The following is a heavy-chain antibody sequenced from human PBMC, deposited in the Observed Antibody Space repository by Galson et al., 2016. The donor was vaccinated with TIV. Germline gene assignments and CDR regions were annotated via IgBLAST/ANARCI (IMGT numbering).Heavy chain of an antibody. CDR3: SRGRTLPTMAYNHYAMDV. CDR2: INSANGIT. Sequence: SCKASGNTFSTYSIHWVRQAPGQRLEWMGWINSANGITKYSQKFKDRVTLTRDTSANAAYLELNSLRSEDTAVFYCSRGRTLPTMAYNHYAMDVWVQGTTVTVPS. J-gene: IGHJ6*02. V-gene: IGHV1-3*01. D-gene: IGHD5-24*01. CDR1: GNTFSTYS.